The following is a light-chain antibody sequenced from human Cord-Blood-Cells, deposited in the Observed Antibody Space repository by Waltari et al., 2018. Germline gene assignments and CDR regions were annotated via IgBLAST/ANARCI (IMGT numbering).Light chain of an antibody. J-gene: IGLJ2*01. CDR1: SSDVDGYNY. CDR3: SSYTSSSTLVV. V-gene: IGLV2-14*01. Sequence: QSALPQPASAAGCPGPSITISSTGTSSDVDGYNYVSWYQQHPGKAPKLMIYDVSNRPSGVSNRFSGSKSGNTASLTISGLQAEDEADYYCSSYTSSSTLVVFGGGTKLTVL. CDR2: DVS.